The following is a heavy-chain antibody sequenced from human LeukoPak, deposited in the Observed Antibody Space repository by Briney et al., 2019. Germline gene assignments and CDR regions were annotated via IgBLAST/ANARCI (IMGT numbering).Heavy chain of an antibody. Sequence: EASVKVSCKASGYTFTGYYMHWVRQAPGQGLEWMGWINPNSGGTNYAQKFQGRVTMTRDTSISTAYMELSRLRSDDTAVYYCARGRLSSGWFYDPLPDWGQGTLVTVSS. V-gene: IGHV1-2*02. D-gene: IGHD6-19*01. CDR3: ARGRLSSGWFYDPLPD. CDR1: GYTFTGYY. CDR2: INPNSGGT. J-gene: IGHJ4*02.